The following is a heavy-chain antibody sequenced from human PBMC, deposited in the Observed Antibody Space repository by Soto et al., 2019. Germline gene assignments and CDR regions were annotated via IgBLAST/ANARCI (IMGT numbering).Heavy chain of an antibody. V-gene: IGHV3-33*06. D-gene: IGHD3-10*01. CDR1: GFTFSSYG. CDR3: AKDQYYGSGSYCHFDY. CDR2: IWYDGSNK. Sequence: QVQLVESGGGVVQPGRSLRLSCAASGFTFSSYGMHWVRQAPGKGLEWVAVIWYDGSNKYYADSVKGRFTISRDNSKNTLYLQMNSLRAEDTAVYYCAKDQYYGSGSYCHFDYWGQGTLVTVSS. J-gene: IGHJ4*02.